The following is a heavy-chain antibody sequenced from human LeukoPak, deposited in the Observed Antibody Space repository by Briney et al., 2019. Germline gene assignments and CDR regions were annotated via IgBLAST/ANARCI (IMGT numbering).Heavy chain of an antibody. CDR1: GGSFSGYY. CDR2: IKQDGSEK. D-gene: IGHD6-19*01. CDR3: ARGRGYSSGWYAAKYYFDY. Sequence: ETLSLTCAVYGGSFSGYYWSWIRQPPGKGLEWVANIKQDGSEKYYVDSVKGRFTISRDNAKNSLYLQMNSLRAEDTAVYYCARGRGYSSGWYAAKYYFDYWGQGTLVTVSS. J-gene: IGHJ4*02. V-gene: IGHV3-7*03.